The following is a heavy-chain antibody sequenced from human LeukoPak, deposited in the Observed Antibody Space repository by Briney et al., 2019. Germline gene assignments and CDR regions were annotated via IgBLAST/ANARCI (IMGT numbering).Heavy chain of an antibody. CDR2: IKQDGSQK. D-gene: IGHD4-17*01. J-gene: IGHJ4*02. V-gene: IGHV3-7*01. CDR1: GFIFSNYW. Sequence: GGSLRLSCAASGFIFSNYWMPWVRQSPGKGLEWVANIKQDGSQKYYVDSVKGRFTISRDSAKNSLYLEMNSLRAEDTAVYYCARDRGDRLFDYWGQGILVTVSS. CDR3: ARDRGDRLFDY.